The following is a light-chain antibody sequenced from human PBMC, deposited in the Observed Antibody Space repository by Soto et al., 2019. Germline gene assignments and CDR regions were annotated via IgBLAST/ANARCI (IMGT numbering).Light chain of an antibody. CDR3: CSYAGSNTFMV. J-gene: IGLJ2*01. Sequence: QSALTQPRSVSGSPGQSVTISCTGTSSDVGGYNYVSWYQQLPGKAPKLMIHDVTERPSGVPDRFSGSKSGNTASLTISGLQAEDEADYYCCSYAGSNTFMVFGGGTKLTVL. V-gene: IGLV2-11*01. CDR1: SSDVGGYNY. CDR2: DVT.